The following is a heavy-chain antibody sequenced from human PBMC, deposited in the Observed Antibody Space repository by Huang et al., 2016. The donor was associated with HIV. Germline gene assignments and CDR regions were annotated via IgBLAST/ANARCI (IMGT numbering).Heavy chain of an antibody. V-gene: IGHV3-30-3*01. CDR3: VTGRAIRFLEWFPHH. CDR2: ISFNGYRK. D-gene: IGHD3-3*01. Sequence: QVLLVESGGDMVQPGRSLRLSCSTSGFTFSEYALHWVRQGPDRGLEVVAVISFNGYRKYYSDSVTGRFTIARENFKNTLYLQMNSLRPDDTAGYYCVTGRAIRFLEWFPHHWGQGTRVTVSS. J-gene: IGHJ1*01. CDR1: GFTFSEYA.